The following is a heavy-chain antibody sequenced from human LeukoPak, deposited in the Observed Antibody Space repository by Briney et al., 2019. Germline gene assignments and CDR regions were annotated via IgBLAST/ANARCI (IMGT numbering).Heavy chain of an antibody. V-gene: IGHV4-59*01. CDR3: AGGSTMIRGAADY. CDR2: IYYSGSP. Sequence: PTETLSLTCTDSGGSISSYYWSWILQPPGKGLEWIGYIYYSGSPNYNPSLKSRVTISVDTSKNQFSLKLSSVTAADTAVYFCAGGSTMIRGAADYWGQGTLVTVSS. D-gene: IGHD3-10*01. J-gene: IGHJ4*02. CDR1: GGSISSYY.